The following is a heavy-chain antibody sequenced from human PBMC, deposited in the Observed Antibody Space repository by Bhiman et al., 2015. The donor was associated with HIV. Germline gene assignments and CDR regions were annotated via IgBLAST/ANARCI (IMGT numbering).Heavy chain of an antibody. Sequence: QVQLVESGGGVVQPGGSLRLSCAASAFTFSINGMHWVRQAPGKGLEWVAFIRYGSNKYYADSVKGRFTISRDNSKNTLYLQMNSLRSEDTALYYCAKDRIAAAWGVSYYGMDVWGQGTTVTVSS. J-gene: IGHJ6*02. D-gene: IGHD6-13*01. CDR1: AFTFSING. CDR3: AKDRIAAAWGVSYYGMDV. V-gene: IGHV3-30*02. CDR2: IRYGSNK.